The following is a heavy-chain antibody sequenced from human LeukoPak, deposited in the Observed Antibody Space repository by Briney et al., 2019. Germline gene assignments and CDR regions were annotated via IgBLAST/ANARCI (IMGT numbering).Heavy chain of an antibody. CDR3: AREGGSYRIGTRGGGDY. J-gene: IGHJ4*02. CDR2: INPNSGGT. CDR1: GYTFTGYY. V-gene: IGHV1-2*02. Sequence: GASVKVSCKASGYTFTGYYMHWVRQAPGQGLEWMGWINPNSGGTNYAQKFQGRVTMTRDTSISTAYMELSRLRSDDTAVYYCAREGGSYRIGTRGGGDYWGQGTLVTVSS. D-gene: IGHD1-26*01.